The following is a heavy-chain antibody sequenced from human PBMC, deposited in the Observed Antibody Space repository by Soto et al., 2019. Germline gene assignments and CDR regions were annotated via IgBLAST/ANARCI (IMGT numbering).Heavy chain of an antibody. CDR3: AGEEEYSGSYYQDAFDI. CDR1: GFTFSSYA. CDR2: ISGSGGST. J-gene: IGHJ3*02. D-gene: IGHD1-26*01. V-gene: IGHV3-23*01. Sequence: HPGGSLRLSCAASGFTFSSYAMSWVRQAPGKGLEWVSAISGSGGSTYYADSVKGRFTISRDNSKNTLYLQMNSLRAEDTAVYYCAGEEEYSGSYYQDAFDIWGQGTMVTVSS.